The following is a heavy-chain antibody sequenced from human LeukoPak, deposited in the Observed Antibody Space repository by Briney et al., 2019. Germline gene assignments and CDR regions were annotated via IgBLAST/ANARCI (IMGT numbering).Heavy chain of an antibody. D-gene: IGHD6-19*01. CDR3: ARDKGREYSGWYLPSLGLNWFDP. V-gene: IGHV1-2*02. CDR1: GYTFTGYY. Sequence: GASVKVSCKASGYTFTGYYMHWVRQAPGQGLEWMGWINPNSGGTNYAQKFQGRVTMTRDTSISTAYMELSRLRSDDTDVYYCARDKGREYSGWYLPSLGLNWFDPWGQGTLVTVAS. CDR2: INPNSGGT. J-gene: IGHJ5*02.